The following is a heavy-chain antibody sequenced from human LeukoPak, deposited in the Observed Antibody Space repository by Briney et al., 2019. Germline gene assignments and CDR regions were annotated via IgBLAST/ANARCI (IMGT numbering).Heavy chain of an antibody. CDR3: ARATYYYDSSGYYYYYYMDV. CDR1: GGSISSYY. Sequence: SETLSLTCTVSGGSISSYYWSWIRQPPGNGLEWIGYIYYSGSTNYNPALKSRVTISVDTSKNQFSLKLSSVTAADTAVYYCARATYYYDSSGYYYYYYMDVWGKGTTVTISS. CDR2: IYYSGST. D-gene: IGHD3-22*01. V-gene: IGHV4-59*01. J-gene: IGHJ6*03.